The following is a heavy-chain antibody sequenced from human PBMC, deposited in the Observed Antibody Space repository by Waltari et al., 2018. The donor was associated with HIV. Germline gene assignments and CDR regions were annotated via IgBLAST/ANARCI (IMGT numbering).Heavy chain of an antibody. CDR3: TRHGAYFYFGFDV. J-gene: IGHJ6*02. V-gene: IGHV3-20*04. Sequence: EAQLLESGGGVVRLGGSLRVSCVGSGFPLYEYKIHWVSQAPGIVLESVESSNWNSEDLRYADFANGRLLISRDNSQDSLHLRMSSLRPDDTDKYFCTRHGAYFYFGFDVWGQGVSVTVSS. CDR2: SNWNSEDL. D-gene: IGHD3-9*01. CDR1: GFPLYEYK.